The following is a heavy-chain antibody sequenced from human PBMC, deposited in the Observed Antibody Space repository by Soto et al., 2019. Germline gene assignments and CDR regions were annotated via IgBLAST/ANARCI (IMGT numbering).Heavy chain of an antibody. CDR1: GFTFSSYA. Sequence: GGSLRLSCAASGFTFSSYAMHWVRQAPGKGLEWVAVISYDGSNKYYADSVKGRFTISRDNSKNTLYLQMNSLRAEDTAVYYCARDPSTVNNYYYCGMDVWGQGTTVTVSS. V-gene: IGHV3-30-3*01. D-gene: IGHD4-17*01. CDR3: ARDPSTVNNYYYCGMDV. J-gene: IGHJ6*02. CDR2: ISYDGSNK.